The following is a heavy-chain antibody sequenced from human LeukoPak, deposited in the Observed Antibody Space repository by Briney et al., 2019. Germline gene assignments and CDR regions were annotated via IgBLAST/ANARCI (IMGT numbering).Heavy chain of an antibody. D-gene: IGHD2-15*01. CDR1: GFTFSSYA. Sequence: GGSLRLSCAASGFTFSSYAMSWVRQAPGKGLEWVSAISGSGGSTYYADSVKDRFTISRDNSKNTLYLQMNSLRAEDTAVYYCAKGKDSELHFDYWGQGTLVTVSS. CDR3: AKGKDSELHFDY. J-gene: IGHJ4*02. V-gene: IGHV3-23*01. CDR2: ISGSGGST.